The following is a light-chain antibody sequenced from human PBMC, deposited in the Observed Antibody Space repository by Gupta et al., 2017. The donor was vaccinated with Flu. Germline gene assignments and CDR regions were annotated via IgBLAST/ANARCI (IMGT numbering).Light chain of an antibody. Sequence: QSVLTPPPSASGTPGQKVTISCSGGSSNIEDNAVSWFQELPGSAPRRLIDSNDQRPSGVPDRFSGYRAGTSEYRDTSGLQSEDEAYDYCAEWADRLKGVVFGGGTKVTVL. J-gene: IGLJ2*01. CDR1: SSNIEDNA. V-gene: IGLV1-44*01. CDR3: AEWADRLKGVV. CDR2: SND.